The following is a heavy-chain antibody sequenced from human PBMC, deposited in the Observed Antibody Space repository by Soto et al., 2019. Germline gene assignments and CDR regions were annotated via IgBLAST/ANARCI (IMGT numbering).Heavy chain of an antibody. J-gene: IGHJ6*02. CDR2: LHNDGSNI. CDR1: GFTFSDYA. V-gene: IGHV3-33*01. CDR3: AREVRQFWFGGDVYHYGMDV. Sequence: PGGSLRLSCVASGFTFSDYAMHWVRQAPGKGLEWLAVLHNDGSNIYYSESVKGRFTISRDNSRNTIYLQMHSLRTEDTAVYFCAREVRQFWFGGDVYHYGMDVWGQGTTVTVSS. D-gene: IGHD2-21*02.